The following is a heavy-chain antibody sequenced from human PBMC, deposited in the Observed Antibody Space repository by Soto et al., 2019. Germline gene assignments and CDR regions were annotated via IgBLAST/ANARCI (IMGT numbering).Heavy chain of an antibody. CDR3: ARQEARHFDILTGYYKSGVDV. Sequence: SSETLSLTCTVSGGSISSDSYYWGWIRQSPEKGLEWIASISYSGSTNFNPTLKSRIIISVDTSKNQFSLKVTSVTAADTAVYFCARQEARHFDILTGYYKSGVDVWGQGTTVTVSS. J-gene: IGHJ6*02. V-gene: IGHV4-39*01. CDR1: GGSISSDSYY. D-gene: IGHD3-9*01. CDR2: ISYSGST.